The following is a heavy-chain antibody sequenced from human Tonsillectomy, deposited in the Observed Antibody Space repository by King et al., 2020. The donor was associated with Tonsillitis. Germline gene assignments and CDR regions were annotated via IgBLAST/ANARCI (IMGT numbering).Heavy chain of an antibody. D-gene: IGHD6-19*01. CDR3: ARDSGYSSGWFLDY. V-gene: IGHV3-21*01. CDR2: ISSRSSYI. CDR1: GFTFSSYS. Sequence: QLVQSGGGLVKPGGSLRLSCAASGFTFSSYSMNWVRQAPGKGLEWVSSISSRSSYIYYADSVEGRFTISRDNAKNSLYLQMNSLRAEDTAGYYCARDSGYSSGWFLDYWGQGTLVTVSS. J-gene: IGHJ4*02.